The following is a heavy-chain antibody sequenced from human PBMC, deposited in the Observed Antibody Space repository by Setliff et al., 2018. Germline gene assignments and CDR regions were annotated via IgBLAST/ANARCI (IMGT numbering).Heavy chain of an antibody. Sequence: SGPTLVNPTQTLTLTCTFSGFSLSTSGVGVGWIRQPPGKALEWLVLIYWDDDKRYSPSLKSRLTITKDTSQNQVVLTMTNMDPVDTATYYCARCITIFGVVIPNAFDYWGQGTLVTVSS. CDR1: GFSLSTSGVG. J-gene: IGHJ4*02. CDR3: ARCITIFGVVIPNAFDY. V-gene: IGHV2-5*02. CDR2: IYWDDDK. D-gene: IGHD3-3*01.